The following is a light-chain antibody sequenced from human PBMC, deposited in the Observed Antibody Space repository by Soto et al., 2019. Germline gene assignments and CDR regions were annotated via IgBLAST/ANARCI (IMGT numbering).Light chain of an antibody. CDR3: AAWDDSLNGVV. J-gene: IGLJ2*01. CDR2: HDD. CDR1: SSNIGNNA. Sequence: QPVLTQPPSVSEAPRQRVTISCSGSSSNIGNNAVNWYQQLPGKAPKLLIYHDDLLPSGVADRFSGSKSGTSASLAISGLQSEDEADYYCAAWDDSLNGVVFGGGTKLTVL. V-gene: IGLV1-36*01.